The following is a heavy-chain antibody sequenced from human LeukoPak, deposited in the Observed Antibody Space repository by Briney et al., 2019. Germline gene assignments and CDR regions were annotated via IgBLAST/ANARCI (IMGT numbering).Heavy chain of an antibody. CDR1: GFTFSGST. CDR3: IGSSGWPSPFDY. J-gene: IGHJ4*02. V-gene: IGHV3-73*01. CDR2: IRSKANSYAT. D-gene: IGHD6-19*01. Sequence: GGFLRLSCAASGFTFSGSTIHWVRQASGKGLEWVGRIRSKANSYATAYGASVKGRFTISRDDSKNTAYLQMNSLKTEDTAVYYCIGSSGWPSPFDYWGQGSLVTVSS.